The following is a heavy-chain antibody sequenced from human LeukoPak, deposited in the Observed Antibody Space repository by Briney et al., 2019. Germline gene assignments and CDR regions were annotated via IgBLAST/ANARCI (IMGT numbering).Heavy chain of an antibody. V-gene: IGHV3-23*01. CDR3: AKPLREYYDFWSGYYDF. Sequence: GGSLRLSCAASGFTVSSNYMSWVRQAPGKGLEWVSAISGSGGSTYYADSEKGRFTISRDNSKNTLYLQMNSLRAEDTAVYYCAKPLREYYDFWSGYYDFWGQGTLVTVSS. J-gene: IGHJ4*02. D-gene: IGHD3-3*01. CDR1: GFTVSSNY. CDR2: ISGSGGST.